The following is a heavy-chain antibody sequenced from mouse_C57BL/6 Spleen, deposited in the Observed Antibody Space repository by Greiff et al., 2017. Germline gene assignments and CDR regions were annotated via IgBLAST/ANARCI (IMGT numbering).Heavy chain of an antibody. V-gene: IGHV1-69*01. Sequence: QVQLQQPGAELVMPGASVKLSCKASGYTFTSYWMHWVKQRPGQGLEWIGEIDPSDSYTNYNQKFKGKSTLTVDKSSSTAYMQLSSLTSEDSAVYYCARGAGTKGVDYWGQGTTLTVSS. CDR2: IDPSDSYT. J-gene: IGHJ2*01. CDR1: GYTFTSYW. CDR3: ARGAGTKGVDY. D-gene: IGHD4-1*01.